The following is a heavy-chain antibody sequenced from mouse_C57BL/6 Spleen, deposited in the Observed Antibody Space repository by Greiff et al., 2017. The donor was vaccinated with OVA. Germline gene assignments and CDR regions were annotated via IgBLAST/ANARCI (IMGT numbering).Heavy chain of an antibody. CDR3: ASPLTVVATRDYAMDY. J-gene: IGHJ4*01. V-gene: IGHV1-59*01. D-gene: IGHD1-1*01. CDR1: GYTFTSYW. Sequence: QVQLKQPGAELVRPGTSVKLSCKASGYTFTSYWMHWVKQRPGQGLEWIGVIDPSDSYTNYNQKFKGKATLTVDTSSSTAYMQLSSLTSEDSAVYYCASPLTVVATRDYAMDYWGQGTSVTVSS. CDR2: IDPSDSYT.